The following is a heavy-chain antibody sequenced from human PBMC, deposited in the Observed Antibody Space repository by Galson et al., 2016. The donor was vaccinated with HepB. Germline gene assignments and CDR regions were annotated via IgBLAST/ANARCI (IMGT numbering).Heavy chain of an antibody. J-gene: IGHJ4*02. D-gene: IGHD3-10*01. CDR2: IYWDDSK. CDR3: AHSRLLLFEAPPLV. V-gene: IGHV2-5*02. CDR1: GFSLSTSGVG. Sequence: PALVKPTQTLTLTCTFSGFSLSTSGVGVAWIRQPPRKALEWLALIYWDDSKRYSPSLKSRLTITKDTSKNQVVLKMTNMDPVDTATYYCAHSRLLLFEAPPLVWGQGTLVTVSS.